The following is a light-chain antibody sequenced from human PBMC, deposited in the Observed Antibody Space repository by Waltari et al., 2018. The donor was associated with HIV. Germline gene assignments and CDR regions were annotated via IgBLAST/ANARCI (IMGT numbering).Light chain of an antibody. CDR1: SSDVGRYNY. CDR3: CSFGGSNTKV. Sequence: QSALTQPASVSGSPGQPFTIPCTGTSSDVGRYNYVSWYQQHPGKAPKLIIYEVRNRPAGVSNRFSASKSGNMATLTISGLQPDDEADYHCCSFGGSNTKVFGTGTKVTVL. J-gene: IGLJ1*01. V-gene: IGLV2-14*01. CDR2: EVR.